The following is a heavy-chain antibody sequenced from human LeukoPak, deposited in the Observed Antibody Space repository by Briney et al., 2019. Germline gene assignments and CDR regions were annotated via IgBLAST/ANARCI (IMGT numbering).Heavy chain of an antibody. Sequence: GESLKISCKGSGYSFTSYWIGWVRQMPGKGLEWMGIIYLGDSDTTYSPSLQGQVTISADKSISTAYLQWSSLKASDTAMYYCARRDGYCSSTSCYADYYYGMDVWGQGTTVTVSS. CDR2: IYLGDSDT. J-gene: IGHJ6*02. CDR1: GYSFTSYW. V-gene: IGHV5-51*01. D-gene: IGHD2-2*01. CDR3: ARRDGYCSSTSCYADYYYGMDV.